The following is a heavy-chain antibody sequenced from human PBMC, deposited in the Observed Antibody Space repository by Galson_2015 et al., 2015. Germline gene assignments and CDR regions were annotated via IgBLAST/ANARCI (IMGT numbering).Heavy chain of an antibody. CDR3: ARGPKLGKYDYVWGSYRYLDY. D-gene: IGHD3-16*02. CDR2: GST. V-gene: IGHV3-53*01. J-gene: IGHJ4*02. Sequence: GSTYYADSVKGRFTISRDNSKNTLYLQMNSLRAEDTAVYYCARGPKLGKYDYVWGSYRYLDYWGQGTLVTVSS.